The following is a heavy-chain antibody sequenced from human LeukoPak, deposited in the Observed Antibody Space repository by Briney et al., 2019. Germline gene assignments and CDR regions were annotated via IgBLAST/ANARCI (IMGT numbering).Heavy chain of an antibody. Sequence: ASVKVSCKASGYTFTNYYMHWVRHAPGQGLEWMGIINPSGGSTTYAQKFQGRVTMTRDTSTSTVYMELSSLRSEDTAVYYCARDLIRWSGLDYWGQGTLVTVSS. D-gene: IGHD4-23*01. V-gene: IGHV1-46*01. CDR2: INPSGGST. J-gene: IGHJ4*02. CDR1: GYTFTNYY. CDR3: ARDLIRWSGLDY.